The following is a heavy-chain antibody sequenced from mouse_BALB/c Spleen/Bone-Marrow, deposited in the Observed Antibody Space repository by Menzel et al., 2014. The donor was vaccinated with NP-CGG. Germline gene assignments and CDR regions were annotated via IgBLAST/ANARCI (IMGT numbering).Heavy chain of an antibody. CDR3: ARAADYDSHCYVRDY. J-gene: IGHJ4*01. CDR2: IDPSNSET. V-gene: IGHV1-69*01. CDR1: GYTFTRYW. D-gene: IGHD2-4*01. Sequence: QVQLKESGPELVRPGASVKMSCKASGYTFTRYWMHWVKQRPGQGLEWIGMIDPSNSETRLNQKFKDKSTLNIDKSSNTACMQLSSLTSEDATVYYCARAADYDSHCYVRDYWGQGTSVTGTS.